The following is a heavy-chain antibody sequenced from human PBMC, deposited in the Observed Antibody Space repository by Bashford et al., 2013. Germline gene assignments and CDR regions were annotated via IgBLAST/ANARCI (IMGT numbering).Heavy chain of an antibody. Sequence: VRQAPGKGLEWVSAISGSGGSTYYADSVKGRFTISRDNSKNTLYLQMNSLRAEDTAVYYCARASAYGYVSSGGLYYYYMDVWGKGTTVTVSS. CDR2: ISGSGGST. D-gene: IGHD3-16*01. V-gene: IGHV3-23*01. J-gene: IGHJ6*03. CDR3: ARASAYGYVSSGGLYYYYMDV.